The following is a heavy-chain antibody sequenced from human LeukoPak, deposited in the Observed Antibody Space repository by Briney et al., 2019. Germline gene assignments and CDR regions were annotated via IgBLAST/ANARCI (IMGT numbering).Heavy chain of an antibody. D-gene: IGHD3-9*01. V-gene: IGHV4-34*01. J-gene: IGHJ4*02. CDR1: GGSFSGYS. Sequence: NPSETLSLTCTVCGGSFSGYSWSWSRQPPGKGLEWIGEINDSASTNYNPSLKSRVTMSVDTSKNQFSLRLSSVTAADTAVYYCARVDYDLLTGYSTLFDYWGQGTLVTVSS. CDR3: ARVDYDLLTGYSTLFDY. CDR2: INDSAST.